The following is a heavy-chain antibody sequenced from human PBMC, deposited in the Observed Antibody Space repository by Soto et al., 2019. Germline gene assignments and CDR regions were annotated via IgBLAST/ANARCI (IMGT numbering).Heavy chain of an antibody. Sequence: GGSLRLSCAASGFTFSGSAMHWVRQASGKGLEWVGRIRSKANSYATAYAASVKGRFTISRDDSKNTAYLQMNSLKTEDTAVYYCTRLANWGSLFYYGMDVWGQGTTVTVSS. J-gene: IGHJ6*02. CDR2: IRSKANSYAT. CDR3: TRLANWGSLFYYGMDV. CDR1: GFTFSGSA. V-gene: IGHV3-73*01. D-gene: IGHD7-27*01.